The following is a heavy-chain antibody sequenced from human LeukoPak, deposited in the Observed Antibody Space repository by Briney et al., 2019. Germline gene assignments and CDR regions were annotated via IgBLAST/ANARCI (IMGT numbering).Heavy chain of an antibody. J-gene: IGHJ5*02. CDR1: GGSFSGYY. CDR3: ARGGPTMVRGKGPLP. Sequence: SETLSLTCAVYGGSFSGYYWSWICQPPGKGLEWIGEINHSGSTNYNPSLKSRVTISVDASKNQFSLKLSSVTAADTAVYYCARGGPTMVRGKGPLPWGQGTLVTVSS. CDR2: INHSGST. D-gene: IGHD3-10*01. V-gene: IGHV4-34*01.